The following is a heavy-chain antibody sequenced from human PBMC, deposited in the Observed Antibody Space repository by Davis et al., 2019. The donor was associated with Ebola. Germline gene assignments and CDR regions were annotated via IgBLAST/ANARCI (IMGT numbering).Heavy chain of an antibody. D-gene: IGHD3-3*01. CDR3: AKSGLSFGVVKYHYGMDV. CDR1: GFTFSSYG. V-gene: IGHV3-30*02. J-gene: IGHJ6*04. CDR2: IRYDGSNK. Sequence: GESLKISCAASGFTFSSYGMHWVRQAPGKGLEWVAFIRYDGSNKYYADPVKGRFTISRDNSKKTLYLQMNSLRAEDTAVYYCAKSGLSFGVVKYHYGMDVWGKGTTVTVSS.